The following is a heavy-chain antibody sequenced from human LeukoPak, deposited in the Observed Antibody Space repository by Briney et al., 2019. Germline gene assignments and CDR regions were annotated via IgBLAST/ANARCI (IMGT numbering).Heavy chain of an antibody. Sequence: ASVKVSCKASGYTFTSYDINWVRQATGQGLEWMGWMNPNSGNTGYAQKFQGRVTMTRNTSISTAYMELSSLRSEDTAVYYCAREPSGYFDYYYYYGMDVWGQGTTVTVSS. V-gene: IGHV1-8*01. CDR3: AREPSGYFDYYYYYGMDV. D-gene: IGHD3-9*01. CDR2: MNPNSGNT. CDR1: GYTFTSYD. J-gene: IGHJ6*02.